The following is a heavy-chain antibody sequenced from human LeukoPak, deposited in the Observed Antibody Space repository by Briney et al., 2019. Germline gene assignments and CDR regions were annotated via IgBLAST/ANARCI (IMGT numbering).Heavy chain of an antibody. Sequence: PSETLSLTCTVSGGSISSSSYYWGWIRQPPGKGLEWIGSIYYSGSTYYNPSLKSRVTISVDTSKNQFSLKLSSVTAADTAAYYCARDPGRRYFDYWGQGTLVTVSS. CDR2: IYYSGST. CDR3: ARDPGRRYFDY. V-gene: IGHV4-39*02. CDR1: GGSISSSSYY. J-gene: IGHJ4*02.